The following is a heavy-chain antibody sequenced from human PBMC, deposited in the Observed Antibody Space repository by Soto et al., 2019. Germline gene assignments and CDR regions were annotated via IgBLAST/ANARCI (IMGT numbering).Heavy chain of an antibody. CDR2: IDPSDSYT. Sequence: PGESLKISCKGSGYSFTSYWISWVRQMPGKGLEWMGRIDPSDSYTNYSPSFQGHVTISADKSISTAYLQWSSLKASDTAMYYCARHEDCSSTSCHDAFDIWGQGTMVT. V-gene: IGHV5-10-1*01. CDR3: ARHEDCSSTSCHDAFDI. J-gene: IGHJ3*02. D-gene: IGHD2-2*01. CDR1: GYSFTSYW.